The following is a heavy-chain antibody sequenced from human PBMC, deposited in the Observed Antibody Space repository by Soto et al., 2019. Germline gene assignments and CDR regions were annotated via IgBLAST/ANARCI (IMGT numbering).Heavy chain of an antibody. CDR3: EKDLYKLLGDDVFDM. Sequence: GWSLRLSCAASGFTFSNYAMNWVRHAPGKGLEWVSGISGNSGFTYYTDSVKGRFTISRDNSKNTLFLQMNALRDEDTALYYCEKDLYKLLGDDVFDMWGRGTMVTVSS. CDR1: GFTFSNYA. CDR2: ISGNSGFT. V-gene: IGHV3-23*01. D-gene: IGHD1-20*01. J-gene: IGHJ3*02.